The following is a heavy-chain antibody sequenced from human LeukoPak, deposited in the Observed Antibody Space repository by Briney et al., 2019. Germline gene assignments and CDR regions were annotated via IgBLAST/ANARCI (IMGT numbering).Heavy chain of an antibody. CDR3: ARGRAEDFYDGSGYLGEYYFDY. Sequence: SETLSLTCTVSGGSISSGGYYWSWIRQHPGKGLEWIGYIYYSGSTYYNPSLKSRVTISVDTSKNQFSLKLSSVTAADTAVYYCARGRAEDFYDGSGYLGEYYFDYWGQGTLVTVSS. V-gene: IGHV4-31*03. D-gene: IGHD3-22*01. J-gene: IGHJ4*02. CDR2: IYYSGST. CDR1: GGSISSGGYY.